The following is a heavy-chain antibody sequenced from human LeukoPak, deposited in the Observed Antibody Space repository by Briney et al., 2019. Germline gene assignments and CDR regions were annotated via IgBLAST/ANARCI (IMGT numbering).Heavy chain of an antibody. J-gene: IGHJ4*02. D-gene: IGHD5-18*01. V-gene: IGHV3-30-3*01. Sequence: PGGSLRLSCAASGFTFSSYAMHWVRQAPGKGLEWVAVISYDRSNKYYADSVKGRFTISRDNAKNSLYLQMNSLRAEDTAVYYCALQLWNPVGIDYWGQGTLVTVSS. CDR2: ISYDRSNK. CDR1: GFTFSSYA. CDR3: ALQLWNPVGIDY.